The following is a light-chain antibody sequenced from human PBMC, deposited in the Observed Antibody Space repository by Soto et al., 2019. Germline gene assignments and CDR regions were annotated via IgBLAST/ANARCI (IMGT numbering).Light chain of an antibody. V-gene: IGKV3-20*01. Sequence: EIVMTQSPATLSLSPGERATLSCRASQSVSSSYLAWYQQKPGQAPRLLIYGASSRATGIPDRFSGSGSGTDFTLTISRLEPEDFAVYYCQQYGSSPPWYTFGQGTKLEIK. J-gene: IGKJ2*01. CDR3: QQYGSSPPWYT. CDR1: QSVSSSY. CDR2: GAS.